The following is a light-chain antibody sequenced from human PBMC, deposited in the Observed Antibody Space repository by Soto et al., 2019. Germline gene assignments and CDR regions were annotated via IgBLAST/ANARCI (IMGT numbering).Light chain of an antibody. CDR1: QSISSW. CDR3: QQYNSYSPA. CDR2: DAS. V-gene: IGKV1-5*01. Sequence: DIQMPQSPSTLSTAVGDSVPITCRASQSISSWLAWYQQRPGKAPKLLIYDASSLQSGVPSRFSGSGSGTEFTLTISSLQPDDFATYYCQQYNSYSPAFGQGTKVDIK. J-gene: IGKJ1*01.